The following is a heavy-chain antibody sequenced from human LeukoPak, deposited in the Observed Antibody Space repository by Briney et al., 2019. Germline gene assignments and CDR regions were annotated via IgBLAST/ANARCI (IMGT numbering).Heavy chain of an antibody. CDR2: IYTSGST. CDR3: ARAPFGGGSSNWFDP. CDR1: GGSFSGYY. Sequence: SETLSLTCAVYGGSFSGYYWSWIRQPAGKGLEWIGRIYTSGSTNYNPSLKSRVTMSVDTSKNQFSLKLSSVTAADTAVYYCARAPFGGGSSNWFDPWGQGTLVTVSS. J-gene: IGHJ5*02. V-gene: IGHV4-59*10. D-gene: IGHD2-15*01.